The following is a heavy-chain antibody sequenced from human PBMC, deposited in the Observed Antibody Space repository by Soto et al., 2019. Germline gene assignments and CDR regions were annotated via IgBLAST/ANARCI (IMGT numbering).Heavy chain of an antibody. J-gene: IGHJ6*03. CDR3: AGTSSLQWYYMDV. D-gene: IGHD1-7*01. CDR2: IIPILGIA. Sequence: SVKVSCKASGGTFSSYTISWVRQAPGQGLEWMGRIIPILGIANYAQKFQGRVTITADTSKNQFSLHLNSVTPEDTAVYYCAGTSSLQWYYMDVWDKGTTVTVSS. V-gene: IGHV1-69*02. CDR1: GGTFSSYT.